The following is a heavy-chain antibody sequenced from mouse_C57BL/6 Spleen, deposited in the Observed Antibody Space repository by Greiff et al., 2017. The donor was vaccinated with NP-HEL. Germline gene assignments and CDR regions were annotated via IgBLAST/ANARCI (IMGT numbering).Heavy chain of an antibody. D-gene: IGHD2-4*01. CDR3: ARFPYDYDEGYAMDY. J-gene: IGHJ4*01. Sequence: EVQLQQSGPELVKPGASVKIPCKASGYTFTDYNMDWVKQSHGKSLEWIGDINPNNGGTIYNQKFKGKATLTVDKSSSTAYMELRSLTSEDTAVYYCARFPYDYDEGYAMDYWGQGTSVTVSS. CDR1: GYTFTDYN. V-gene: IGHV1-18*01. CDR2: INPNNGGT.